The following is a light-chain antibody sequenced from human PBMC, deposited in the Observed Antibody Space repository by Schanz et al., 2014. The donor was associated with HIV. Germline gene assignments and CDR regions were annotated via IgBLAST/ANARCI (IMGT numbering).Light chain of an antibody. CDR1: SSDVGGYNY. Sequence: QSALTQPASVSGSLGQSVTISCTGTSSDVGGYNYVSWYQQHPGKAPKLMIYEVSKRPSGVPDRFSGSKSGNTASLTISGLVADDEADYYCSSYTSSSIVVFGGGTKLTVL. J-gene: IGLJ2*01. CDR3: SSYTSSSIVV. V-gene: IGLV2-14*01. CDR2: EVS.